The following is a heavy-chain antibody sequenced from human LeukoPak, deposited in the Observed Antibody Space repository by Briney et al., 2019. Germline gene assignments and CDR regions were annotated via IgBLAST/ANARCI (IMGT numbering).Heavy chain of an antibody. CDR3: AMAYSSSNWFDP. J-gene: IGHJ5*02. D-gene: IGHD6-6*01. V-gene: IGHV4-4*09. CDR2: IYSSGST. CDR1: VGSISSYY. Sequence: SETLSLTCTVSVGSISSYYWSGIRHPPGGGVEGIGYIYSSGSTNYTHSLKSRFTISVDTSKNQLSLKLSSVTAADTAVYYCAMAYSSSNWFDPWGQGTLVTVSS.